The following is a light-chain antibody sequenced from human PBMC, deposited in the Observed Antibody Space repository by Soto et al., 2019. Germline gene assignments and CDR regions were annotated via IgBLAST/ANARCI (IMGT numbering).Light chain of an antibody. CDR2: EVS. CDR1: SSDVGGYNY. Sequence: QSALTQPASVSGSPGQSITISCNGTSSDVGGYNYVSWYQQHPGKGPKLMIYEVSNRPSGVSNRFSGSKSGNTASLTISGLQAEDEADYYCSSYTTSSTPVVFGGGTKVTVL. CDR3: SSYTTSSTPVV. V-gene: IGLV2-14*01. J-gene: IGLJ2*01.